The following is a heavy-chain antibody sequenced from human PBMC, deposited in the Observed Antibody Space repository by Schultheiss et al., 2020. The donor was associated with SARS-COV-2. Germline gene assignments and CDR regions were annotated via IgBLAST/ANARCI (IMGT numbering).Heavy chain of an antibody. Sequence: ASVKVSCKASGGTFRNYAISWVRQAPGQGLEWMGWVNPNSGDTNYAQKFQGRVTMTRDTSISSAYMELNRLRSDDTALYYCARDYCSGGACFSYYVHWGQGTLVTVSS. V-gene: IGHV1-2*02. CDR2: VNPNSGDT. J-gene: IGHJ4*02. D-gene: IGHD2-15*01. CDR1: GGTFRNYA. CDR3: ARDYCSGGACFSYYVH.